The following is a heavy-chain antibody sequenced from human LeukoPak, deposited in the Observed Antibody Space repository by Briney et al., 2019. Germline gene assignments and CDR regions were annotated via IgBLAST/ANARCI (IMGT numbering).Heavy chain of an antibody. CDR1: GGSISSYY. J-gene: IGHJ5*02. V-gene: IGHV4-4*07. CDR3: ARDVLAVAAWFDP. D-gene: IGHD6-19*01. CDR2: MHSSGST. Sequence: SETLSLTCTVSGGSISSYYWSWIRQPAGKGLEWIGRMHSSGSTNYNPSIKSRVTMSLDTSKNQFSLKVDSVTAADTAVYYCARDVLAVAAWFDPWGQGTLVTVSS.